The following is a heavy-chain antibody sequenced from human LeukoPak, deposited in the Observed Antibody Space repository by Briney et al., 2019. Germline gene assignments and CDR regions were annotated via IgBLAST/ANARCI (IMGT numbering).Heavy chain of an antibody. CDR2: MDPNSANT. CDR1: GYTFTSYD. Sequence: ASVKVSCKTSGYTFTSYDINSVRQATGQVLEWMGWMDPNSANTGNAQKFQGRDTMTRNTSISTAYMELSSLRSEDTAVYYCAREWGDVWGQGTTVTVSS. J-gene: IGHJ6*02. D-gene: IGHD2-8*01. CDR3: AREWGDV. V-gene: IGHV1-8*01.